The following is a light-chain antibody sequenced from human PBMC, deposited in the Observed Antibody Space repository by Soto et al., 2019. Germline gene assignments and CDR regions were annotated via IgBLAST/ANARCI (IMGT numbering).Light chain of an antibody. Sequence: EIVLTQSPVTLSLSPGERATLSCRASRSFASSYLGWYQQKPGQAPRLLIYAASTMATGIPDRFSGSGSATDFTLTISRLEPEDSAVYYCQHYDSSPPYTFGQGTKLEIK. V-gene: IGKV3-20*01. CDR1: RSFASSY. CDR2: AAS. CDR3: QHYDSSPPYT. J-gene: IGKJ2*01.